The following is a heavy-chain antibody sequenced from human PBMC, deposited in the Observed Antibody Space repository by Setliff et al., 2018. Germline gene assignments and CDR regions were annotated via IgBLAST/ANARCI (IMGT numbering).Heavy chain of an antibody. V-gene: IGHV4-34*01. CDR3: ARGRYYGSGSYSL. J-gene: IGHJ4*02. Sequence: SETLSLTCDVFGGSFSGYFWAWIRQSPGKGLEWIGDVNDSGSANYKPSLKSRLTISRDTSKNQLSLNLSSVTAADTAVYYCARGRYYGSGSYSLWGQGALVTVSS. CDR1: GGSFSGYF. D-gene: IGHD3-10*01. CDR2: VNDSGSA.